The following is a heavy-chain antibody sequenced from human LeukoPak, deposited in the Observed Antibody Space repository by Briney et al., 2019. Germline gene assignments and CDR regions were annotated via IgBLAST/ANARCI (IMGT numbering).Heavy chain of an antibody. CDR2: ISGSGGST. CDR1: GFTFSSYA. V-gene: IGHV3-23*01. CDR3: ARDVVAVRGESNYYYGMDV. J-gene: IGHJ6*02. D-gene: IGHD3-10*01. Sequence: PGGSLRLSCAASGFTFSSYAMSWVRQAPGKGLEWVSAISGSGGSTYYADSVKGRFTISRDNSKNTLYLQMNSLRAEDTAVYYCARDVVAVRGESNYYYGMDVWGQGTTVTVSS.